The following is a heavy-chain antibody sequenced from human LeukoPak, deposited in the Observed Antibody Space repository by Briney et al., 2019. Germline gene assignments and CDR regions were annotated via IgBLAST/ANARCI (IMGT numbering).Heavy chain of an antibody. D-gene: IGHD1-26*01. CDR3: AIMAGATKASFDY. J-gene: IGHJ4*02. CDR2: FNPNSGGT. Sequence: ASVKVSCKASGYTFTGYYMHWVRQAPGQGLEWMGWFNPNSGGTNYAQKFQGRVTMTRDTSISTAYMELSRLRSDDTAVYYCAIMAGATKASFDYWGQGTLVTVSS. CDR1: GYTFTGYY. V-gene: IGHV1-2*02.